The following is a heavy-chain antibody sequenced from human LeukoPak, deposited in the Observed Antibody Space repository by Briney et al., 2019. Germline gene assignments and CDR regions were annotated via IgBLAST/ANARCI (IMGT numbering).Heavy chain of an antibody. V-gene: IGHV3-53*01. Sequence: PGGSLRLPCEASGFTVSSTHMVRVRQAPGKGLEWVSVTYTGGNSYYAGSVQGLFIISRDISKNTLYLQMNNLRAEDSALYYCARGGRGSAAVVAPRSFDIWGQGTMVTVSS. J-gene: IGHJ3*02. CDR3: ARGGRGSAAVVAPRSFDI. D-gene: IGHD3-22*01. CDR2: TYTGGNS. CDR1: GFTVSSTH.